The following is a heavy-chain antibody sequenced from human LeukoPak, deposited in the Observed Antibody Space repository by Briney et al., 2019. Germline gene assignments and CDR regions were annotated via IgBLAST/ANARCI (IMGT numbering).Heavy chain of an antibody. CDR1: GYTLTELS. CDR3: ARSYYYDSSGYPTKDWFDP. CDR2: FDPEDGET. V-gene: IGHV1-24*01. Sequence: ASVKVSCKVSGYTLTELSMHWVRQAPGKGLEWMGGFDPEDGETIYAQKFQGRVTMTEDTSTDTAYMELSSLRSEDTAVYYCARSYYYDSSGYPTKDWFDPWGQGTLVTVSS. J-gene: IGHJ5*02. D-gene: IGHD3-22*01.